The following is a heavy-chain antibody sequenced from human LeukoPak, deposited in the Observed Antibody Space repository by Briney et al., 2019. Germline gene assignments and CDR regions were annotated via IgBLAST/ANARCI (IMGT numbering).Heavy chain of an antibody. V-gene: IGHV4-59*01. CDR1: GGSISSYY. CDR2: IYYSGST. CDR3: ARGREVGYLKRLDAFDI. D-gene: IGHD3-16*02. J-gene: IGHJ3*02. Sequence: PSETLSLTCTVSGGSISSYYWSWIRQPPGKGLEWIGYIYYSGSTNYNPSLKSRVTISVDTSKNQFSLKLSSVAAADTAVYYCARGREVGYLKRLDAFDIWGQGTMVTVSS.